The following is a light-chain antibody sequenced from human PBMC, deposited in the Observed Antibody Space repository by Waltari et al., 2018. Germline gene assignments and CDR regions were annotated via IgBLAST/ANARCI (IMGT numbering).Light chain of an antibody. J-gene: IGLJ2*01. V-gene: IGLV2-14*03. Sequence: QSALTQPDSVSGSPGQTIPISCTGTSSDVGDYKYVSWYQQYPGKAPKVIIYDAINRPSGVSNRFSGSKSGNSASLTISGLQAEDEAHYFCASFISSTSGVFGGGTRLTVL. CDR2: DAI. CDR1: SSDVGDYKY. CDR3: ASFISSTSGV.